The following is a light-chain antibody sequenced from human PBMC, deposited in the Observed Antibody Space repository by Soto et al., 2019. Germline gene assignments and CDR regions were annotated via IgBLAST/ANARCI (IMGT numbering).Light chain of an antibody. CDR2: DAS. V-gene: IGKV3D-20*02. Sequence: EIVLTQSPGTLSFSPGERATLSCRASQSVPRSYLAWYQQRPGQAPRLVIYDASSRATGIPDRFSGSESGTEYTLTISSLEPEDFAFYYCQQRGNWPPTFGPGTKVNIK. CDR3: QQRGNWPPT. J-gene: IGKJ3*01. CDR1: QSVPRSY.